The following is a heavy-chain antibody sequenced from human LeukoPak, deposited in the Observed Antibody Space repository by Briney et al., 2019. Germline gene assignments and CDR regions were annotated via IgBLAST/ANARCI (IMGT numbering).Heavy chain of an antibody. V-gene: IGHV1-69*02. D-gene: IGHD6-19*01. CDR3: ARSVIAVAGPDY. Sequence: ASVKVSCKASGGTFSSYTISWVRQAPGQGLEWMGRIIPILGIANYAQKFQGRVTITADKSTSTAYMELSSLRSGDTAVYYCARSVIAVAGPDYWGQGTLVTVSS. J-gene: IGHJ4*02. CDR1: GGTFSSYT. CDR2: IIPILGIA.